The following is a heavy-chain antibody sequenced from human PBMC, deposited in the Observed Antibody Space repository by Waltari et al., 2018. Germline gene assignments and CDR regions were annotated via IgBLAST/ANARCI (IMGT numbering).Heavy chain of an antibody. J-gene: IGHJ6*02. CDR1: GGSISSSNW. Sequence: QVQLQESGPGLVKPSGTLSLTCAVSGGSISSSNWWSWVRQPPGKGLEWIGEIYHSGSTNYNPSLKSLVTIAVDKSKNQFSLKLSSVTAADTAVYYCARGGGDYGSYYYYYGMDVWGQGTTVTVSS. D-gene: IGHD4-17*01. CDR3: ARGGGDYGSYYYYYGMDV. V-gene: IGHV4-4*02. CDR2: IYHSGST.